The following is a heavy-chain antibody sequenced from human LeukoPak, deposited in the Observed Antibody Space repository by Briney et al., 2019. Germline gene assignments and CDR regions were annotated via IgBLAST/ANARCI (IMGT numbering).Heavy chain of an antibody. CDR1: GGSISSYY. J-gene: IGHJ4*02. Sequence: SETLSLTCTVSGGSISSYYWSWIRQPPGKGLEWIGYIYYSGSTNYNPSLKSRVTISVDTSKNQFSLKLSSVTAADTAVYYCARQVGGDFDFWGQGTLVTVSS. CDR2: IYYSGST. D-gene: IGHD2-21*01. V-gene: IGHV4-59*08. CDR3: ARQVGGDFDF.